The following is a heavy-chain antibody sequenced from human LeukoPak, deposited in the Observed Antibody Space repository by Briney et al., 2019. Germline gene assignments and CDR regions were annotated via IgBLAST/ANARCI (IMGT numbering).Heavy chain of an antibody. CDR1: GFSFSSYG. D-gene: IGHD1-26*01. CDR3: ARGDSGSYLYYFDY. Sequence: GGSLRLSCAASGFSFSSYGMHWVRQAPGKGLEYVSAISSNGGSTYYANSVKGRFTISRDNSKNTLYLQMGSLRAEDMAVYYCARGDSGSYLYYFDYWGQGTLVTVSS. CDR2: ISSNGGST. J-gene: IGHJ4*02. V-gene: IGHV3-64*01.